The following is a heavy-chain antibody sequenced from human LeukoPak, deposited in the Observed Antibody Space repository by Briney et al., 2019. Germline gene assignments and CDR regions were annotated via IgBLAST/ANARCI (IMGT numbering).Heavy chain of an antibody. D-gene: IGHD3-16*01. Sequence: GASVKVSCKASGYSFTGYFMQWVRQAPGQELEWMGWINPNSGDTNYARKFQGRVTMTRDTSISTAYMELSRLRSDDAAVYYCARRFYYAMDVWGQGTTVTVSS. J-gene: IGHJ6*02. CDR2: INPNSGDT. V-gene: IGHV1-2*02. CDR1: GYSFTGYF. CDR3: ARRFYYAMDV.